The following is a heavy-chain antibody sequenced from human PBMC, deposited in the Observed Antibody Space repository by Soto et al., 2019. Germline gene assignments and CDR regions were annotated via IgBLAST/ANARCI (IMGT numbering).Heavy chain of an antibody. D-gene: IGHD3-22*01. CDR1: GGSFSGYY. J-gene: IGHJ4*02. CDR3: ARDNYDSSGPPDY. CDR2: INHSGST. Sequence: QVQLQQWGAGLLKPSETLSLTCAVYGGSFSGYYWSWIRQPPGKGLEWIGEINHSGSTNDNPSLKSRVTISVDTSKNQFSLKMSSVTAADTAVYYCARDNYDSSGPPDYWGQGTLVTVSS. V-gene: IGHV4-34*01.